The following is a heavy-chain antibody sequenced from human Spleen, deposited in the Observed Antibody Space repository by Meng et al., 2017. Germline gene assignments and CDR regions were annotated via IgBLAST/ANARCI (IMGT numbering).Heavy chain of an antibody. Sequence: SETLSLTCGVYGGSFSGYSWSWIRQHPGKGLEWIGYIYHSGSTYYNASLKSRVTISLDTSKNQFSLKLSSVTAADTAVYYCARLVGQQWDSWGQGTLVTVSS. CDR2: IYHSGST. J-gene: IGHJ4*02. CDR3: ARLVGQQWDS. D-gene: IGHD6-19*01. V-gene: IGHV4-34*09. CDR1: GGSFSGYS.